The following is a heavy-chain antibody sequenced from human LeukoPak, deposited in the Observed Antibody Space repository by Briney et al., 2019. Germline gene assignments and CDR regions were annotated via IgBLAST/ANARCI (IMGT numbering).Heavy chain of an antibody. CDR2: INSAGNST. V-gene: IGHV3-74*01. J-gene: IGHJ5*02. CDR1: GFTFSNYW. D-gene: IGHD6-19*01. CDR3: ARAQAVTGTGGFDP. Sequence: GGSLRLSCAASGFTFSNYWMHWVRQAPGKGLVWVSRINSAGNSTSYADSVKGRFTISRDNAKNTLYLQMKSLRDEDTAVYYCARAQAVTGTGGFDPWGQGTLVTVSS.